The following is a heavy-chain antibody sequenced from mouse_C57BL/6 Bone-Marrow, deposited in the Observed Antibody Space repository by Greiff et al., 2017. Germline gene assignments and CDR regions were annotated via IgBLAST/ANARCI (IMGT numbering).Heavy chain of an antibody. Sequence: VQLQQPGAELVKPGASVKLSCKASGYTFTSYWMQWVKQRPGQGLEWIGEIDPSDSYTNYNQKFKGKATLTVDTSSSTAYMQLSSLTSEDSAVYDCASRLLNFNVYFDVWGTGTTVTVSS. J-gene: IGHJ1*03. CDR3: ASRLLNFNVYFDV. CDR1: GYTFTSYW. CDR2: IDPSDSYT. D-gene: IGHD1-2*01. V-gene: IGHV1-50*01.